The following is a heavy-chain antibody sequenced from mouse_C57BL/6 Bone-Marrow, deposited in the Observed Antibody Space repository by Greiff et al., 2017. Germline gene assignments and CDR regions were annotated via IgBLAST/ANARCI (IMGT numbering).Heavy chain of an antibody. CDR2: IDPENGDT. J-gene: IGHJ4*01. V-gene: IGHV14-4*01. Sequence: EVQLQQSGAELVRPGASVKLSCTASGFNIKDDYMHWVKQRPEQGLEWIGCIDPENGDTEYASKFQGKATITADTSSNTAYLQLSSLTSEDTAVYYCTLYDSNSYAMDYWGEGTSVTVSS. CDR1: GFNIKDDY. D-gene: IGHD2-5*01. CDR3: TLYDSNSYAMDY.